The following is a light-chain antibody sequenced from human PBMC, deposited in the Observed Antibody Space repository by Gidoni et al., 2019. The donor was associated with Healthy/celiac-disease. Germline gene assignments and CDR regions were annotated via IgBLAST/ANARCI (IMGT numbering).Light chain of an antibody. CDR3: QQYGSSPPIT. J-gene: IGKJ5*01. CDR1: QSISSTY. CDR2: AAS. Sequence: EIVLTQSPGTLSLSPGEGATLSCRASQSISSTYLAWYQQKPGQTPRLLIYAASSRATGIPDRFSGSGSGTDFTLTISRLEPEDFAVYYCQQYGSSPPITFGQGTRLEIK. V-gene: IGKV3-20*01.